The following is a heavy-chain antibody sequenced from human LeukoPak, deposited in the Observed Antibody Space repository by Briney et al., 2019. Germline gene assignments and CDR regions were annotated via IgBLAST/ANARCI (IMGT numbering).Heavy chain of an antibody. J-gene: IGHJ4*02. CDR3: ARGPYDYVWGSYRSSSAYFDY. CDR2: VNPSGGST. Sequence: ASVKVSCKASGYTFTSYYMHWVRQAPGQGLEWMGIVNPSGGSTSYAQKFQGRVTMTRDMSTSTVYMELSSLRSEDTAVYYCARGPYDYVWGSYRSSSAYFDYWGQGTLVTVSS. V-gene: IGHV1-46*01. D-gene: IGHD3-16*02. CDR1: GYTFTSYY.